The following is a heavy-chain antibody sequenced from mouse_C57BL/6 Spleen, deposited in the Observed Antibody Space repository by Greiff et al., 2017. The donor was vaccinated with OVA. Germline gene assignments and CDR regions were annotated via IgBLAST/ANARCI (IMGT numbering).Heavy chain of an antibody. CDR3: ARGRGAMDY. CDR2: INPGSGGT. V-gene: IGHV1-54*01. Sequence: QVQLQQSGAELVRPGTSVKVSCKASGYAFTNYLIEWVKQRPGQGLEWIGVINPGSGGTNDNEKFKGKATLTADKSSSTAYMQLSSLTSEDAAVYFCARGRGAMDYWGQGTSVTVSS. CDR1: GYAFTNYL. J-gene: IGHJ4*01.